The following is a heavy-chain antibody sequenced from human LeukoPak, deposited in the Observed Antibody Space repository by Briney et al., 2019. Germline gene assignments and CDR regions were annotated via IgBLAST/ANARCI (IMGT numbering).Heavy chain of an antibody. Sequence: GGPLRLSCSASGFAFTTHWMTWVRQAPGKGLEWVANINLDGSEVHYVDSLKARFTISRDNARNSLYLQMNSLRAEDTAVYYCASGRHDFVHWGHGTLVTVSS. CDR2: INLDGSEV. D-gene: IGHD3-16*01. V-gene: IGHV3-7*01. CDR1: GFAFTTHW. CDR3: ASGRHDFVH. J-gene: IGHJ4*01.